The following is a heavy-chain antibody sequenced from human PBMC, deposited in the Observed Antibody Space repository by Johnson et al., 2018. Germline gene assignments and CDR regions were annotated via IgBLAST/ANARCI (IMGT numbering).Heavy chain of an antibody. CDR2: ISGSGGSP. CDR3: ARGGAEYGDYREYYYMDV. CDR1: GFTFSSYA. Sequence: VQLVESGGGLVQPGGSLRLSCAASGFTFSSYAMSWVRQAPGKGLEWVSAISGSGGSPYYADSVKGRFTISRDNSKNTLYLQMNSLRAEDTALYYCARGGAEYGDYREYYYMDVWGKGTTVTVSS. V-gene: IGHV3-23*04. J-gene: IGHJ6*03. D-gene: IGHD4-17*01.